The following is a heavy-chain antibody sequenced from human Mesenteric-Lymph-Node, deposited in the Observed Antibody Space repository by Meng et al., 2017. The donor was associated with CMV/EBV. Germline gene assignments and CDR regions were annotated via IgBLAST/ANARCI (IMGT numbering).Heavy chain of an antibody. J-gene: IGHJ4*02. CDR2: ISSSSSYI. CDR1: GFTFSSYS. D-gene: IGHD5-12*01. Sequence: GESLKTSCAASGFTFSSYSMNWVRQAPGKGLEWVSSISSSSSYIYYADSVKGRFTISRDNARNSLYLQMSSLRAEDTDVYHCARGIEWLRYEFDYWGPGTPVTVSS. V-gene: IGHV3-21*01. CDR3: ARGIEWLRYEFDY.